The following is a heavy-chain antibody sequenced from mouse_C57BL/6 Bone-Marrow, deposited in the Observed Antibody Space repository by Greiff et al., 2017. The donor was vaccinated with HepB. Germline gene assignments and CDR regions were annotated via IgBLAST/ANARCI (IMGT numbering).Heavy chain of an antibody. CDR3: TRRGGLTGFFAY. CDR2: IRNKANNHAT. V-gene: IGHV6-6*01. D-gene: IGHD4-1*01. J-gene: IGHJ3*01. Sequence: EVKLQESGGGLVQPGGSMKLSCAASGFTFSDAWMDWVRQSPEKGLEWVAEIRNKANNHATYYAESVKGRFTISRDDSKSSVYLQMNSLRAEDTGIYYCTRRGGLTGFFAYWGQGTLVTVSA. CDR1: GFTFSDAW.